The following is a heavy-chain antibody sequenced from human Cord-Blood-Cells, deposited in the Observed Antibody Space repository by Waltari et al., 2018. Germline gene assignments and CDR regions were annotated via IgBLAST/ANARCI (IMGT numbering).Heavy chain of an antibody. V-gene: IGHV1-2*02. Sequence: QVQLVQSGAEVKKPGASVKVSCKASGHTFTGYYLHWVRLAPGQGLEWMGWINPNSGGTNYAQKFQGRVTMTRDTSISTAYMELSRLRSDDTAVYYCARVGIREEYNWFDPWGQGTLVTVSS. CDR2: INPNSGGT. CDR1: GHTFTGYY. J-gene: IGHJ5*02. D-gene: IGHD1-26*01. CDR3: ARVGIREEYNWFDP.